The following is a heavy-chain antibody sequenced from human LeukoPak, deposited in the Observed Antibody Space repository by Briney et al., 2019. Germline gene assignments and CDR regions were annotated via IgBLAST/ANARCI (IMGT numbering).Heavy chain of an antibody. CDR2: ISSSSSYI. Sequence: GGSLRLSCAASGFTFSSYSMNWVRQAPGKGLEWVSSISSSSSYIYYADSVKGRFTISRDNAKNSLYLQMSSLRAEDTAVYYCARVGVDTAMVTPSGFDYWGQGTLVTVSS. D-gene: IGHD5-18*01. CDR3: ARVGVDTAMVTPSGFDY. V-gene: IGHV3-21*01. CDR1: GFTFSSYS. J-gene: IGHJ4*02.